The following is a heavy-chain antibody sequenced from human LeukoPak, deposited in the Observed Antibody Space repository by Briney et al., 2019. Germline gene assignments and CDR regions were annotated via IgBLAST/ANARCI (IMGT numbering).Heavy chain of an antibody. Sequence: PSETLSLTCTVSGGSISSYYWSWTRQPPGKGLEWIGYIYYSGSTNYNPSLKSRVTISVDTSKNQFSLKLSSVTAADTAVYYCARGFKAGYSSGWGYYYYYMDVWGKGTTVTISS. CDR2: IYYSGST. V-gene: IGHV4-59*01. CDR3: ARGFKAGYSSGWGYYYYYMDV. J-gene: IGHJ6*03. D-gene: IGHD6-19*01. CDR1: GGSISSYY.